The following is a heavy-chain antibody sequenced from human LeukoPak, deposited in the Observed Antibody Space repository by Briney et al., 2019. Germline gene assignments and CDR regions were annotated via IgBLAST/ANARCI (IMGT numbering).Heavy chain of an antibody. D-gene: IGHD1-7*01. J-gene: IGHJ4*02. Sequence: SETLSLTCAVYGGSFSGYYWSWIRQPPGKGLGWIGEINHSGSTNYNPSLKSRVTISVDTSKNQFSLKLSSVTAADTAVYYCARGRAGTTFRYFDYWGQGTLVTVSS. CDR1: GGSFSGYY. V-gene: IGHV4-34*01. CDR3: ARGRAGTTFRYFDY. CDR2: INHSGST.